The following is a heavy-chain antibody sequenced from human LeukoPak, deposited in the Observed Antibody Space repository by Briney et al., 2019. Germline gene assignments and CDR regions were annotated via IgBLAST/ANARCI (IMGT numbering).Heavy chain of an antibody. D-gene: IGHD3-22*01. V-gene: IGHV4-39*07. Sequence: SETLSLTCTVSGASFSSSTYYWGWIRQPPGKGLEWIGSIYYSGSTYYNPSLKSRVTMSVDTSKNQFSLKLRSVTAADTAIYYCARGSSGVTRRYYFDFWGQGALVTVSS. CDR1: GASFSSSTYY. CDR2: IYYSGST. CDR3: ARGSSGVTRRYYFDF. J-gene: IGHJ4*02.